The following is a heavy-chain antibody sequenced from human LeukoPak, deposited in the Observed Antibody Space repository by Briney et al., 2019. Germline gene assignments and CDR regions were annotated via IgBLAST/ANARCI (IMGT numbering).Heavy chain of an antibody. D-gene: IGHD6-6*01. Sequence: ASVKVSCKASGGTFSDYAVSWVRQMPGKGLEWMGIIYPGDSDTRYSPSFQGQVTISADKSISTAYLQWSSLKASDTAMYYCARLRYSSSSELDYWGQGTLVTVSS. CDR2: IYPGDSDT. CDR1: GGTFSDYA. V-gene: IGHV5-51*01. J-gene: IGHJ4*02. CDR3: ARLRYSSSSELDY.